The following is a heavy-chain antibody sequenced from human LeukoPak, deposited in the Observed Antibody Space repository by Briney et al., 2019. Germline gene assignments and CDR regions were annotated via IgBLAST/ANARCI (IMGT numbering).Heavy chain of an antibody. D-gene: IGHD3-22*01. V-gene: IGHV4-38-2*02. CDR2: IYHSGST. Sequence: SETLSLTCTVSGYSISSGYYWGWIRQPPGKGLEWIGSIYHSGSTYYNPSLKSRVTISVDTSKNQFSLKLSSVTAADTAVYYCARVGGRPEHYYDSSGYYYRLFGVWFDPWGQGTLVTVSS. CDR3: ARVGGRPEHYYDSSGYYYRLFGVWFDP. J-gene: IGHJ5*02. CDR1: GYSISSGYY.